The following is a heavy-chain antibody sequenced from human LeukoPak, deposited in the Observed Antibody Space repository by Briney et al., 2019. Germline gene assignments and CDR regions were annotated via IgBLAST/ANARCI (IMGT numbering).Heavy chain of an antibody. J-gene: IGHJ2*01. CDR3: ASMTTVGGPWYFDL. CDR2: IYYSGST. Sequence: PSETLSLTCTVSGGSISSGSYYWGWIRQPPGKGLEWIGSIYYSGSTYYNPSLKSRVTISVDTSKNQFSLKLTSVTAADTAVYYCASMTTVGGPWYFDLWGRGALVTVSS. D-gene: IGHD4-23*01. V-gene: IGHV4-39*07. CDR1: GGSISSGSYY.